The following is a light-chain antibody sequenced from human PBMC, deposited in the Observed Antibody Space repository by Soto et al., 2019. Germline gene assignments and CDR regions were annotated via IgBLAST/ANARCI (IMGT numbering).Light chain of an antibody. CDR2: DAS. J-gene: IGKJ1*01. CDR1: QSVSRN. V-gene: IGKV3-15*01. CDR3: QTYNNWLWT. Sequence: EIVMTQSPATLSVSPGERATLSCRASQSVSRNVAWYQQKPGQAPRLLIHDASTRATGISVRFSGSGSGTEFTLTISSLQSEDFAVYYCQTYNNWLWTFGQGTKVEIK.